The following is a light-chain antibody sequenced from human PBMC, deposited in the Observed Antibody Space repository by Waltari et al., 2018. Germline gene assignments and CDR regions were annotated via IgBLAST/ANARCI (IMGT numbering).Light chain of an antibody. J-gene: IGLJ2*01. CDR1: SSNIGSNP. CDR2: SNN. V-gene: IGLV1-44*01. CDR3: ATWDDTLKGPV. Sequence: QSMLTQPPSGSGTPGQRVTISCSGSSSNIGSNPVNWYQQPPRTAPKLVIFSNNERPSGVPDRFSASKSGTSASLAISGLQAEDEANDYGATWDDTLKGPVFGGGTKLIVL.